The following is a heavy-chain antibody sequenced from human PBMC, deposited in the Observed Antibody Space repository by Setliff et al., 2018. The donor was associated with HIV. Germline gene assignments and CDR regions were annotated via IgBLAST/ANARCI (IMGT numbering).Heavy chain of an antibody. V-gene: IGHV5-51*01. CDR2: IYPGGSDT. Sequence: PGESLKISCKGSGYSFTSYWIGWVRQMPGKGLEWMGIIYPGGSDTRYSPSCQGQVTISADKSISTAYLQWSSLKASDTAMYYCARHAGGYSYGPPGDAFDIWGQGTMVTVSS. CDR1: GYSFTSYW. CDR3: ARHAGGYSYGPPGDAFDI. J-gene: IGHJ3*02. D-gene: IGHD5-18*01.